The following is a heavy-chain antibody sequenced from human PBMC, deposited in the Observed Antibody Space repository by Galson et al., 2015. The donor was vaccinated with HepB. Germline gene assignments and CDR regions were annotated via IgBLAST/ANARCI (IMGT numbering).Heavy chain of an antibody. D-gene: IGHD2-8*02. J-gene: IGHJ4*02. V-gene: IGHV3-21*01. CDR1: GFAFSSYT. Sequence: SLRLSCAASGFAFSSYTMSWVRQSPGKGLEWVSSISGSGSHIYYADSVKGRFIISRDNARNTLSLQMNSLRAEDTAVYYCARQRVYGSGSTRYWGQGTLVTVS. CDR2: ISGSGSHI. CDR3: ARQRVYGSGSTRY.